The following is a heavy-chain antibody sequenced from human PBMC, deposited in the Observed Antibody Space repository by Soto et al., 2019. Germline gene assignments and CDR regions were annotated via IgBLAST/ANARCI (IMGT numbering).Heavy chain of an antibody. CDR2: ISAYNGNT. CDR1: GYTFTSYG. V-gene: IGHV1-18*01. D-gene: IGHD6-6*01. CDR3: ARTLAARPPYHYYYMDV. Sequence: ASVKVSCKASGYTFTSYGISWVRQAPGQGLEWMGWISAYNGNTNYAQKLQGRVTMTTDTSTSTAYMELRSLRSDDTAVYYCARTLAARPPYHYYYMDVWGKGTTVTVSS. J-gene: IGHJ6*03.